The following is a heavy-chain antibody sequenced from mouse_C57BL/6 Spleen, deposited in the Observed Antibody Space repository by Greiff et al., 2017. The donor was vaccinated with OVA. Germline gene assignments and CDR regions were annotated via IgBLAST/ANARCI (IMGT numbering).Heavy chain of an antibody. J-gene: IGHJ3*01. CDR3: ARVDYDYDAWFAY. V-gene: IGHV1-64*01. Sequence: QVQLQQPGAELVKPGASVKLSCKASGYTFTSYWMHWVKQRPGQGLEWIGMIHPNSGSTNYNEKFKSKATLTVDKSSSTAYMQLSSLTSEDSAVYYCARVDYDYDAWFAYWGQGTLGTVSA. D-gene: IGHD2-4*01. CDR1: GYTFTSYW. CDR2: IHPNSGST.